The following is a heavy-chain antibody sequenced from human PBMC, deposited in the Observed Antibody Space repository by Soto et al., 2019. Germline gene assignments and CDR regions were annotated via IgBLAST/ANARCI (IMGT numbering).Heavy chain of an antibody. CDR3: AKDQLRFLEWLSHGMDV. V-gene: IGHV3-30*18. CDR1: GFTFSSYS. Sequence: GGSLGLSCAASGFTFSSYSMHWVRQAPGKGLEWVAVISYDGSNKYYADSVKGRFTISRDNSKNTLYLQMNSLRAEDTAVYYCAKDQLRFLEWLSHGMDVWGQGTTVTVAS. D-gene: IGHD3-3*01. CDR2: ISYDGSNK. J-gene: IGHJ6*02.